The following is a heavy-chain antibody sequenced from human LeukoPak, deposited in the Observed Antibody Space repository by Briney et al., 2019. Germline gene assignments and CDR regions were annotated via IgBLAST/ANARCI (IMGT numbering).Heavy chain of an antibody. V-gene: IGHV3-7*01. CDR1: GFTFSSYW. CDR2: IKQDGSEK. J-gene: IGHJ4*02. CDR3: ARDSIYDYVWGSYRSYPIDY. Sequence: GGSLRLSCAASGFTFSSYWMSWVRQAPGKGLEWVANIKQDGSEKYYVDSVKGRFTISRDNAKNSLYLQMNSLRAEDTAVYYCARDSIYDYVWGSYRSYPIDYWGQGTLVTVSS. D-gene: IGHD3-16*02.